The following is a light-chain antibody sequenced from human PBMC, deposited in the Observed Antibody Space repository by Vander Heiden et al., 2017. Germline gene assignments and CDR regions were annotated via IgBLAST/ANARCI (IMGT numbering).Light chain of an antibody. V-gene: IGLV2-11*01. CDR2: DVS. Sequence: QSALPQPRSVSGAPGPSVTISCTGTSSDGGGYNYVFWYQQHPGKAPKLMIYDVSKRPSGAPHRSSGSKSGNTAAMTIAGLQAEEEADYYCCSYAGSYTLYVFGTGTKVTVL. CDR1: SSDGGGYNY. J-gene: IGLJ1*01. CDR3: CSYAGSYTLYV.